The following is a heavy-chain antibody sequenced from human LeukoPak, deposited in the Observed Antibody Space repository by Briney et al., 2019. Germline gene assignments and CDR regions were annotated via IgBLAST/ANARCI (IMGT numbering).Heavy chain of an antibody. Sequence: SETLSLTCTVSGGSISSYYWSWIRQPPGKGLEWIGYIYTSGSTNYNPSLKSRVTISVDTSKNQFSLKLSSVTAADTAVYYCARLRVVPAAPRRSADYYMDVWGKGTTVTVSS. CDR2: IYTSGST. CDR1: GGSISSYY. J-gene: IGHJ6*03. D-gene: IGHD2-2*01. CDR3: ARLRVVPAAPRRSADYYMDV. V-gene: IGHV4-4*09.